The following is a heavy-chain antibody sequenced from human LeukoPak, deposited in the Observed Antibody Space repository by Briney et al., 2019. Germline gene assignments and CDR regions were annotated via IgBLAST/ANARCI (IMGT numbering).Heavy chain of an antibody. CDR3: ARATYFDGSGYYYYGMDV. CDR2: INPNSGGT. D-gene: IGHD3-22*01. V-gene: IGHV1-2*02. Sequence: ASVKVSCKASGYTFTGYYMHWVRQAPGQGLEWMGWINPNSGGTNYAQKFQGRVTMTRGTSISTAYMELSRLRSDDTAVYYCARATYFDGSGYYYYGMDVWGQGTTVTVSS. CDR1: GYTFTGYY. J-gene: IGHJ6*02.